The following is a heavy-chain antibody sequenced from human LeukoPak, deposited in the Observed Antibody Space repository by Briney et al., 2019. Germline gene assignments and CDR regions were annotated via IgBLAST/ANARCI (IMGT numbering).Heavy chain of an antibody. V-gene: IGHV3-23*01. D-gene: IGHD6-13*01. CDR2: ISGVGDAT. Sequence: PGGSLRLSCAASDVSFITYAMSWVRKAPGKRPEWVSTISGVGDATYYADSVKGRFTISRDNSKNTLYLQMNSLRAEDTAVYYCARPYSRSWVGVDYWGQGTLVTVSS. CDR3: ARPYSRSWVGVDY. J-gene: IGHJ4*02. CDR1: DVSFITYA.